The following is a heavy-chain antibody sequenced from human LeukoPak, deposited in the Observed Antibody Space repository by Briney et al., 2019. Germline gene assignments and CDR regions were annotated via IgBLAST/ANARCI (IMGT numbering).Heavy chain of an antibody. J-gene: IGHJ4*02. CDR1: GNYW. D-gene: IGHD1-26*01. V-gene: IGHV3-74*01. CDR2: INSDGSWT. CDR3: VRDLGGRSGH. Sequence: PGGSLRLSCAASGNYWMHRVRQAPGKGLVWVSHINSDGSWTNYADSVKGRSTIFRDNAKNTLYLQMNSLRAEDTAVYYCVRDLGGRSGHWGQGTLVTVSS.